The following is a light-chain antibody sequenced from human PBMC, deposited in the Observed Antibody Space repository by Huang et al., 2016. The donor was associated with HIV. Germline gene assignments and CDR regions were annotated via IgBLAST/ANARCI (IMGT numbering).Light chain of an antibody. V-gene: IGKV3-20*01. CDR3: QQYGNSPPYT. J-gene: IGKJ2*01. CDR1: QTISSNY. CDR2: GTS. Sequence: EVVLTQSPGTLSLSPGERATLSCRASQTISSNYSAWYQQKPGQAPRLLIYGTSNRATGIPDRFSGSGSGADCTLTISRLEPEDFAVYYCQQYGNSPPYTFGQGTTLDIK.